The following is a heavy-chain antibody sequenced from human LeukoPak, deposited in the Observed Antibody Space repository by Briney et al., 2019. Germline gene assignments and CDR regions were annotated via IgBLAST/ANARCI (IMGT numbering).Heavy chain of an antibody. CDR3: ARRAYCGGDCYADY. J-gene: IGHJ4*02. Sequence: GESLKISCKGSGYSFTNYWIAWVRQMPGKGLEWMGMIYPGDFDTRYGLSFQGQVTISADKSISTAYLQWSSLKASDTAMYYCARRAYCGGDCYADYWGQGTLVTVSS. D-gene: IGHD2-21*02. CDR2: IYPGDFDT. CDR1: GYSFTNYW. V-gene: IGHV5-51*01.